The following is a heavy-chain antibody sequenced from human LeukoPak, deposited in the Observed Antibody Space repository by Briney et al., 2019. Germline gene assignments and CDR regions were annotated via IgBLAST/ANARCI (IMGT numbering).Heavy chain of an antibody. CDR3: ARDLSGDYVQYYFDY. CDR1: GFTFSSYA. Sequence: PGGSLRLSCAASGFTFSSYAMHWVRQAPGKGLEWVAVISYDGSNKYYADSVKGRFTISRDNSKNTLYLQMNSLRAEDTAVYYCARDLSGDYVQYYFDYWGQGTLVTVSS. CDR2: ISYDGSNK. V-gene: IGHV3-30-3*01. J-gene: IGHJ4*02. D-gene: IGHD4-17*01.